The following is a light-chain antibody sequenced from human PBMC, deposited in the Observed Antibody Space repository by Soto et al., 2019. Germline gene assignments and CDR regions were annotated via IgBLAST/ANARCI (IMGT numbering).Light chain of an antibody. Sequence: QSALTQPASGSGSPGQSITISCTGTSSDVGGYNYGSWYQQHPGKAPKLMIYDVSNRPSGVSNRFSGSKSGNTASLTISGLQAEYEADYYCSSYTSSSTLVFGGGTKLTVL. CDR1: SSDVGGYNY. J-gene: IGLJ2*01. CDR2: DVS. CDR3: SSYTSSSTLV. V-gene: IGLV2-14*01.